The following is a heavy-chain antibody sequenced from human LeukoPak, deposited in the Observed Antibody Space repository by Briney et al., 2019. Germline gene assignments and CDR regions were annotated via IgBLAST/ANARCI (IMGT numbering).Heavy chain of an antibody. J-gene: IGHJ6*02. Sequence: GGSLRPSCAASGFTFSSYAMHWVRQAPGKGLEWVAVISYDGSNKYYADSVKGRFPISRDNSKNTLYLQMNSLRAEDTAVYYCAREDVSRSGSGSYYYYGMDVWGQGTTVTVSS. D-gene: IGHD1-26*01. CDR2: ISYDGSNK. CDR3: AREDVSRSGSGSYYYYGMDV. V-gene: IGHV3-30-3*01. CDR1: GFTFSSYA.